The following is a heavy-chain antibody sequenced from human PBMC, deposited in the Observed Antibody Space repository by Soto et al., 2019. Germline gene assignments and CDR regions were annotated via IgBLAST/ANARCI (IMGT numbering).Heavy chain of an antibody. Sequence: QVQLVQSGAEVKKPGSSVKVSCKASGGTFNSYALTWVRQAPGHGLEWMGGIIPIFRSTNYAQKFQGRVTITANRSTSTAYMELSSLRSDDTAVYYCVRVRRPPYGSGCRSLYWYFDLWGRGTLVTVSS. CDR2: IIPIFRST. CDR3: VRVRRPPYGSGCRSLYWYFDL. D-gene: IGHD6-19*01. CDR1: GGTFNSYA. J-gene: IGHJ2*01. V-gene: IGHV1-69*06.